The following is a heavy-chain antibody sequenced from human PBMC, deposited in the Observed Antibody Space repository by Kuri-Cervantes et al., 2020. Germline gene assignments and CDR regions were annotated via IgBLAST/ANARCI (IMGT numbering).Heavy chain of an antibody. D-gene: IGHD1-14*01. CDR2: IKSKYNGGTT. J-gene: IGHJ4*02. CDR1: GFTFSNAW. Sequence: GESLKISCAGSGFTFSNAWMNWVRQAPGKGLEWVGRIKSKYNGGTTHYAAPVVGRFTVSRDDSTNMFYLQMNSLKTEDTAVYYCATGNYFDYWGQGTLVTVSS. CDR3: ATGNYFDY. V-gene: IGHV3-15*01.